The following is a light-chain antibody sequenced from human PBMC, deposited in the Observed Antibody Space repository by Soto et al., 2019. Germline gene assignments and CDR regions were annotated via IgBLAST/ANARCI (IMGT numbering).Light chain of an antibody. J-gene: IGKJ2*01. CDR2: GAS. Sequence: EIVLTQSPGTLSLSPGERATLSCRASQTVSSRYLAWYQQKPGQAPRLLMYGASNRATGIPDRFSGSGSGTDFTLTISRLEPEDFAVYFCQQYGRSPQFTFGQGTKVEIK. CDR3: QQYGRSPQFT. CDR1: QTVSSRY. V-gene: IGKV3-20*01.